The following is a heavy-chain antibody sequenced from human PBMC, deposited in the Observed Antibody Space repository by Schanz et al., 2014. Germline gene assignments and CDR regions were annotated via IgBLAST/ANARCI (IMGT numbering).Heavy chain of an antibody. Sequence: EVQLVESGGGLVKPGGSLRLSCAASGFTFSKAWMSWVRQAPGKGLEYIGRIKSKNEGEIIEFVAPLKGRFTLSRDDSTNTLYLQMNSLKTEDTAVYYCTTGGRRGYSHYFYGMDVWGQGTTVTVSS. V-gene: IGHV3-15*01. CDR1: GFTFSKAW. J-gene: IGHJ6*02. CDR2: IKSKNEGEII. CDR3: TTGGRRGYSHYFYGMDV. D-gene: IGHD5-18*01.